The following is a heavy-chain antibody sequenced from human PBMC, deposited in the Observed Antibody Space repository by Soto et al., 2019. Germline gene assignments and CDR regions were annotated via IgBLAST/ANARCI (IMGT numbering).Heavy chain of an antibody. CDR3: ARDLSGSYSNY. V-gene: IGHV3-30*19. Sequence: GGSLRLSCAASGFTFSNYGMHWVRQAPGKGLEWVAFVSYDGTDKYYAASVKGRSTISRDNSKNTLYLHMNSLRADDTAVYYCARDLSGSYSNYWGQGTLVTVSS. CDR1: GFTFSNYG. D-gene: IGHD1-26*01. CDR2: VSYDGTDK. J-gene: IGHJ4*02.